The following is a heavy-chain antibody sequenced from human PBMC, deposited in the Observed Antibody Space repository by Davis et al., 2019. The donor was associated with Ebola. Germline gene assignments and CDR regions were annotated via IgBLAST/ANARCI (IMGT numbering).Heavy chain of an antibody. V-gene: IGHV3-7*01. Sequence: GGSLRLSCAASGFSFSSYWMNWVRQVPGKGLEWVANIKQDGSEKYYMDSVKGRFTISRDNAKNSLYLQMNSLRAEDTAVYYCTDYYYYGMDVWGQGTTVTVSS. CDR2: IKQDGSEK. CDR1: GFSFSSYW. CDR3: TDYYYYGMDV. J-gene: IGHJ6*02.